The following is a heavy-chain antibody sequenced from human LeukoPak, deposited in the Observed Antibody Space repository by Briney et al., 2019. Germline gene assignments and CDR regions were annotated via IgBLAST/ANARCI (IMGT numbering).Heavy chain of an antibody. D-gene: IGHD1-14*01. J-gene: IGHJ3*02. CDR3: ASYRNGAFDI. CDR1: GFTFTTYA. V-gene: IGHV1-18*01. CDR2: ISAYNGDT. Sequence: GASVKVPCKTSGFTFTTYAISWVRQAPRLGLECMGWISAYNGDTNYAQNVQDRVTMTTDTSTSTAYLELRNLRSDDTAVYFCASYRNGAFDIWGQGTTITASS.